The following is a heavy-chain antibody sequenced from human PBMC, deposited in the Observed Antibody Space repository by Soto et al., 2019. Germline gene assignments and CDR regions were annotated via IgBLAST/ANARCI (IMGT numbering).Heavy chain of an antibody. Sequence: RASVKVSCKASGYTFTSYGISWVRQAPGQGLEWMGWISAYNGNTNYAQKLQGRVTMTTDTSTSTAYMELRSLRSDDTAVYYCMLTAVAAESFDYWGQGTLVTVSS. V-gene: IGHV1-18*01. CDR3: MLTAVAAESFDY. CDR1: GYTFTSYG. J-gene: IGHJ4*02. D-gene: IGHD6-19*01. CDR2: ISAYNGNT.